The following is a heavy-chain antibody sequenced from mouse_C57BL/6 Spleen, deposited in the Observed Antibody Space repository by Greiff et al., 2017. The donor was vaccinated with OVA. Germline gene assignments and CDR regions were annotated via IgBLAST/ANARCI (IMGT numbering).Heavy chain of an antibody. CDR3: ARSLYYDYVGYFDY. Sequence: EVKLQQSGPELVKPGASVKISCKASGYTFTDYYMNWVKQSHGKSLEWIGDINPNNGGTSYNQKFKGKATLTVDKSSSTAYMELRSLTSEDSAIYYCARSLYYDYVGYFDYWGQGTTLTVSS. D-gene: IGHD2-4*01. V-gene: IGHV1-26*01. CDR1: GYTFTDYY. J-gene: IGHJ2*01. CDR2: INPNNGGT.